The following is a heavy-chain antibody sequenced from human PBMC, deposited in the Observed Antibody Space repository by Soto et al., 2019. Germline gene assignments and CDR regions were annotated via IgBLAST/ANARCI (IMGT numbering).Heavy chain of an antibody. CDR2: IDHSGST. CDR3: ARGGKYYYYYYMDV. CDR1: GGSFSGYY. V-gene: IGHV4-34*01. Sequence: QVQLQQWGAGLLKPSETLSLTCAVYGGSFSGYYWSWIRQPPGKGLEWIGEIDHSGSTNHNPSLKIRVTISVDTPKNQFALKLSSVTAADTAVYYCARGGKYYYYYYMDVWGKGTTVTVSS. J-gene: IGHJ6*03.